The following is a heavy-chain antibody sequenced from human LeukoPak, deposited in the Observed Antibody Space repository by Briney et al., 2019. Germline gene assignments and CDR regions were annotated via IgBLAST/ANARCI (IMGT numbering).Heavy chain of an antibody. CDR2: INQYGNEK. D-gene: IGHD7-27*01. V-gene: IGHV3-7*01. Sequence: PGGSLRLSCAAPGFTFGNSWMTWVRQAPGKGLEWVANINQYGNEKYYVDSVEGRFTISRDNAKNSLYLQMNSLRAEDTAVYYCARDSELGRDYWGQGILVTVSS. CDR1: GFTFGNSW. J-gene: IGHJ4*02. CDR3: ARDSELGRDY.